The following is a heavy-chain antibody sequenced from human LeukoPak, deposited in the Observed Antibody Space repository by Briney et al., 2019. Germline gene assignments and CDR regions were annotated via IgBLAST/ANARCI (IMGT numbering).Heavy chain of an antibody. V-gene: IGHV4-34*01. J-gene: IGHJ6*03. CDR3: ARLGSRYYYYGSGSYYPYMDV. D-gene: IGHD3-10*01. CDR2: INHSGST. CDR1: GGSFSGYY. Sequence: PSETLSLTCAVYGGSFSGYYWSWIRQPPGKGLEWIGEINHSGSTNYNPSLKSRVTISVDTSKNQFSLKLSSVTAADTAVYYCARLGSRYYYYGSGSYYPYMDVWGKGTTVTISS.